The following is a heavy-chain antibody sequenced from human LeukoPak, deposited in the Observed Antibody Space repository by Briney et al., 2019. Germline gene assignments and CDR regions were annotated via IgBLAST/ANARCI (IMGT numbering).Heavy chain of an antibody. CDR2: IYSTGYT. D-gene: IGHD2-21*01. V-gene: IGHV4-61*02. CDR3: ARIRIIPGARDAFDV. Sequence: SETLSLTCAVSGGSITSGNYYWSWIRQPAGKGLEWIGRIYSTGYTNYNPSLKSRVTIAVDTSNNQFSLKLTSVTAADTAVYYCARIRIIPGARDAFDVWGPGTVVTVSS. J-gene: IGHJ3*01. CDR1: GGSITSGNYY.